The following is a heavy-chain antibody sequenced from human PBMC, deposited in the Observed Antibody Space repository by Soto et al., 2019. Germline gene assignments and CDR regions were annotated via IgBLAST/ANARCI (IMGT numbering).Heavy chain of an antibody. Sequence: GGSLRLSCAASRFTFSTYEMHWLRQAPGKGLEWVSYISSGGYTVHYADSVKGRFTISRDNTRNSLYLQMNSLRDEDTALYYCVRYCSSTLCNGVATRTFDYWGQGTLVSVSS. CDR3: VRYCSSTLCNGVATRTFDY. V-gene: IGHV3-48*03. J-gene: IGHJ4*02. CDR2: ISSGGYTV. D-gene: IGHD2-2*01. CDR1: RFTFSTYE.